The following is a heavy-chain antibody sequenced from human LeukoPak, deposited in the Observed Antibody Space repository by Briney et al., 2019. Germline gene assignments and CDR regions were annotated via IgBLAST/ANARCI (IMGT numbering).Heavy chain of an antibody. V-gene: IGHV7-4-1*02. D-gene: IGHD2-15*01. Sequence: ASVKVSCKASGGTFSSYAISWVRQAPGQGLEWMGWINTNTGNPTYAQGFTGRFVFSLDTSVSTAYLQISNLKAEDTAVYYCARDQSLGGGQFDYWGQGTLVAVSS. CDR1: GGTFSSYA. CDR2: INTNTGNP. J-gene: IGHJ4*02. CDR3: ARDQSLGGGQFDY.